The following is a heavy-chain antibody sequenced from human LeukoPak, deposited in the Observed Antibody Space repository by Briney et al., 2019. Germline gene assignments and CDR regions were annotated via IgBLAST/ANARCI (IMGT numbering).Heavy chain of an antibody. J-gene: IGHJ5*02. Sequence: GASVKVSCKASGYTFTGYYMHWVRQAPGQGLEWMGIINPSGGSTSYAQKFQGRVTMTRDTSTSTVYMELSSLRSEDRAVYYCARVMVTGVGAYNWFDPWGQGTLVTVSS. V-gene: IGHV1-46*01. CDR1: GYTFTGYY. CDR2: INPSGGST. CDR3: ARVMVTGVGAYNWFDP. D-gene: IGHD3-10*01.